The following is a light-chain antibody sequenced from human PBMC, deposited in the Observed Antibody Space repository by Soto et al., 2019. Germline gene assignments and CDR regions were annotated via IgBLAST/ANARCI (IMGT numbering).Light chain of an antibody. V-gene: IGLV2-11*01. CDR1: SSDVGGYNY. CDR2: DVN. Sequence: QSALTQPRSVSGSPGQSVTISCTGSSSDVGGYNYVSWYQQHPGKAPKPMIYDVNKRPSGVPDRFSGSKSGNTASLTISGLQAEDGADYYCCSYAGSYTYVFGTGTKAPS. J-gene: IGLJ1*01. CDR3: CSYAGSYTYV.